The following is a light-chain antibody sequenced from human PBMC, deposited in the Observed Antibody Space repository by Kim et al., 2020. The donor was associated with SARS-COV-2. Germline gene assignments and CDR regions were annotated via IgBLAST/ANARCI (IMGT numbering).Light chain of an antibody. CDR3: AAWDDSLNGYV. Sequence: GVSVTISCSGSRANIGSNYVDWYQQFPGTAPKFVIYRNNQRPSGVPDRFSGYKSGTSASLAISGLQSEDEADYYCAAWDDSLNGYVFGTGTKVTVL. V-gene: IGLV1-44*01. CDR1: RANIGSNY. CDR2: RNN. J-gene: IGLJ1*01.